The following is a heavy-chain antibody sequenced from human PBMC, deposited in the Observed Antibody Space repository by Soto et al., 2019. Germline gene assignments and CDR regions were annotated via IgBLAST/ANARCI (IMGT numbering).Heavy chain of an antibody. J-gene: IGHJ4*02. V-gene: IGHV5-51*01. CDR3: ARERGGVFDY. D-gene: IGHD1-26*01. CDR1: GYNFAAYW. CDR2: TFPIDSNV. Sequence: GESLKISCKVSGYNFAAYWIGWVRHMPGKGLEWMGITFPIDSNVKYSPSFQGQVTISADKSINTAYLQWDSLKASDTAMYYCARERGGVFDYWGQGTLVTVSS.